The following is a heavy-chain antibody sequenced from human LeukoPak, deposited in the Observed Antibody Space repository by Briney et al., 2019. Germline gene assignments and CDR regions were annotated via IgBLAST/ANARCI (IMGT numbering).Heavy chain of an antibody. CDR3: AKDERNAVTGSYVLSPFDY. Sequence: GGSLRLSCAASGFTFNNYGMSWVRQAPGEGLEWVSGISGHGGSIGDRTFYADSVKGRFTISRDNSRNTLYLQMNSLRAEDTAVYYCAKDERNAVTGSYVLSPFDYWGQGTQVTVSS. V-gene: IGHV3-23*01. J-gene: IGHJ4*02. CDR2: ISGHGGSIGDRT. CDR1: GFTFNNYG. D-gene: IGHD3-10*01.